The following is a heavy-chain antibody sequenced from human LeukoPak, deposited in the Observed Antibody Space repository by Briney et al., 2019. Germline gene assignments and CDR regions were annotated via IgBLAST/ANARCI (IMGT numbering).Heavy chain of an antibody. D-gene: IGHD2-2*01. CDR3: ARDLGVVPADMGPLNH. CDR2: ISAYNGST. J-gene: IGHJ5*02. CDR1: GYTFTNYG. Sequence: ASVKVSCKASGYTFTNYGVSWVRQAPGQGLEWMGWISAYNGSTKYAQKVQGRLTMTTDTSTSTAYMELRSLGSDDTAVYYCARDLGVVPADMGPLNHWGQGTLVTVSS. V-gene: IGHV1-18*01.